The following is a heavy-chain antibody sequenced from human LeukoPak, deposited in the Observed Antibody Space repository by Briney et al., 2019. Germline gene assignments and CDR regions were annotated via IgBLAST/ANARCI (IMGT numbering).Heavy chain of an antibody. J-gene: IGHJ4*02. CDR3: ARGAAYTYYYDSSGYYRHFDY. D-gene: IGHD3-22*01. CDR2: INPNSGGT. CDR1: GYTFTDYY. V-gene: IGHV1-2*02. Sequence: GASVTVSCTASGYTFTDYYMHWVRQAPGQGLGWMGWINPNSGGTNYAQKFQGRVTMTRDTSISTAYMELSRLRSDDTAVYYCARGAAYTYYYDSSGYYRHFDYWGQGTLVTVSS.